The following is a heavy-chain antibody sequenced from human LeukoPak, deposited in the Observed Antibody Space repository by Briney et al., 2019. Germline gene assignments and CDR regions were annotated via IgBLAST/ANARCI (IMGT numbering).Heavy chain of an antibody. CDR2: INPSGGST. Sequence: GESLKISCKASGYTFTSYYMHWVRQAPGQGLEWMGIINPSGGSTSYAQEFQGRVTMTRDTSTSTVYMELSSLRSEDTAVYYCARDGDERMIAMYYFDYWGQGTLVTVSS. CDR1: GYTFTSYY. J-gene: IGHJ4*02. D-gene: IGHD2-21*01. V-gene: IGHV1-46*01. CDR3: ARDGDERMIAMYYFDY.